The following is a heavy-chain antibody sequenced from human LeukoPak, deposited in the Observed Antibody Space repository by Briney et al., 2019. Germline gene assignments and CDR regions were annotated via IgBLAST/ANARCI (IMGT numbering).Heavy chain of an antibody. V-gene: IGHV1-2*06. D-gene: IGHD2-21*02. J-gene: IGHJ4*02. CDR2: INPNSGGT. CDR3: AREAYCGGDCYSKGFDY. Sequence: ASVKVSCKASGYTFTGYYMHWVRQAPGQGLEWMGRINPNSGGTNYAQKFQGRVTMTRDTSISTAYMELNRLRSDDTAVYYCAREAYCGGDCYSKGFDYWGQGTLVTVSS. CDR1: GYTFTGYY.